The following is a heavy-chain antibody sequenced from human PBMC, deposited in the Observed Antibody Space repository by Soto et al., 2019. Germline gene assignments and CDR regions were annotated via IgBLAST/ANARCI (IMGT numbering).Heavy chain of an antibody. CDR3: AKDRHPDSLYTFAI. Sequence: EVQLVESGGGLVQPGRSLRLSCAASGFTFDDYAMHWVRQAPGKGLEWVSGISWNSGSICYADSVKGRFTISRDNAKNSMYLPMNSLSAEDTALYSCAKDRHPDSLYTFAIWGHGTMVTVSS. V-gene: IGHV3-9*01. CDR2: ISWNSGSI. J-gene: IGHJ3*02. CDR1: GFTFDDYA. D-gene: IGHD2-15*01.